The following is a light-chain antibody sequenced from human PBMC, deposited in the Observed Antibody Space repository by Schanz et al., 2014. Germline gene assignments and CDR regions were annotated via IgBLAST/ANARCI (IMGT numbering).Light chain of an antibody. Sequence: EIVMTQSPATLSVSPGERATLPCRASQSVSSNLAWYQQKPGQAPRLLIYGASTRATGIPARFSGSGSGTEFTLTISSLQSEDFAVYYCQQYNNWPLTFGPGTKVGIK. J-gene: IGKJ3*01. CDR1: QSVSSN. CDR3: QQYNNWPLT. V-gene: IGKV3-15*01. CDR2: GAS.